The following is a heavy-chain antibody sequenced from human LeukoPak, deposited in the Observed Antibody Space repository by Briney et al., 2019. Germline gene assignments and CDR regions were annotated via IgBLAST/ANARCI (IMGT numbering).Heavy chain of an antibody. J-gene: IGHJ6*02. Sequence: LGGSLRLSCAASGFTFSSYSMNWVRQAPGKGLEWVSSISSSSSYIYYADSVRGRFTISRDNAKNSLYLQMNSLRAEDTAVYYCARVIGSSSWDWGPLYYGMDVWGQGTTVTVSS. D-gene: IGHD6-13*01. CDR1: GFTFSSYS. CDR3: ARVIGSSSWDWGPLYYGMDV. CDR2: ISSSSSYI. V-gene: IGHV3-21*01.